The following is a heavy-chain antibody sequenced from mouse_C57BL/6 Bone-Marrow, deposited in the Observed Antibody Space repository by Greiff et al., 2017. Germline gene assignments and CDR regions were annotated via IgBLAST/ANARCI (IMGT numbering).Heavy chain of an antibody. V-gene: IGHV1-81*01. J-gene: IGHJ2*01. CDR2: IYPRSGNT. CDR3: ARDAYYSNYGYFDY. Sequence: QVQLQQSGAELARPGASVKLSCKASGYTFTSYGISWVKQRTGQGLEWIGEIYPRSGNTYYNEKFKGKATLTADKSSSTAYMELRSLTSEDSAVYVCARDAYYSNYGYFDYWGQGTTLTVSS. D-gene: IGHD2-5*01. CDR1: GYTFTSYG.